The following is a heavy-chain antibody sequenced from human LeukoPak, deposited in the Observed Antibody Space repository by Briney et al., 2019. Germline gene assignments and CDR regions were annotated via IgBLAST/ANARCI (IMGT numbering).Heavy chain of an antibody. J-gene: IGHJ4*02. CDR3: AKVGYTYGPQPFDY. CDR2: ISGGGDSA. D-gene: IGHD5-18*01. V-gene: IGHV3-23*01. CDR1: GFTFSYYS. Sequence: PGGSLRLSCAASGFTFSYYSMNWVRQAPGKGLDWVSGISGGGDSAHYADSVKGRFTISRDNSRNTLYLQMNSLRAEDTAVYYCAKVGYTYGPQPFDYWGQGTLVTVSS.